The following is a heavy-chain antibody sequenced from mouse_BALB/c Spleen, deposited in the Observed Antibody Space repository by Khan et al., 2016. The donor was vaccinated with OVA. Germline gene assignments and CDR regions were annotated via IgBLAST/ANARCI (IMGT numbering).Heavy chain of an antibody. V-gene: IGHV1S81*02. D-gene: IGHD1-1*01. Sequence: VQLQQSGAELVKAGASVKMSCKASGYTFTSYWMHWVKQRLGQSLEWFAETNPTNGRTYYNEKFKSKATLTVDKSSSTAYMLLSGPTFEDSAVYYCARIKKIVATYFDYWGQGTTLTVSS. CDR3: ARIKKIVATYFDY. CDR1: GYTFTSYW. J-gene: IGHJ2*01. CDR2: TNPTNGRT.